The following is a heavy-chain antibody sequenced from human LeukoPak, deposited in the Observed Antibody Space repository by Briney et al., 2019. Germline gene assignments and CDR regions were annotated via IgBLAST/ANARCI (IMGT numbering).Heavy chain of an antibody. CDR3: ASGQGGPAG. Sequence: PGGSLRLSCAASGFTFSSYAMHWVRQAPGKGLEYVSAISSNGGSTYYANSVKGRFTISRDNSKNTLYLQMGSLRAEDMAVYYCASGQGGPAGCGQGTLVTVSS. CDR2: ISSNGGST. CDR1: GFTFSSYA. J-gene: IGHJ4*02. D-gene: IGHD2-2*01. V-gene: IGHV3-64*01.